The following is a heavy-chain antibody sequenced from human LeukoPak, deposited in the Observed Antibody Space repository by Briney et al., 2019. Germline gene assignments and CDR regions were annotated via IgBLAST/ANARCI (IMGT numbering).Heavy chain of an antibody. CDR2: ISGSGGTT. J-gene: IGHJ4*02. CDR3: AKGSMVRGVILTPFDY. Sequence: GGSLRLSCAASGFTFSIYAMSWVRRAPGKGLEWVSAISGSGGTTYYADSVKGRFTISRDNSKNTLYLQMNSLRAEDTAVYYYAKGSMVRGVILTPFDYWGQGTVVTVSS. D-gene: IGHD3-10*01. CDR1: GFTFSIYA. V-gene: IGHV3-23*01.